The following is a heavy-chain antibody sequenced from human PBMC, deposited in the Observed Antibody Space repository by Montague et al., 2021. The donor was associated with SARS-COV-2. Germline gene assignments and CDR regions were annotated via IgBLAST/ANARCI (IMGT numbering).Heavy chain of an antibody. CDR2: IYYSGST. D-gene: IGHD5-24*01. J-gene: IGHJ4*02. CDR3: ARGDVEMATIKSGGPFYHFDY. CDR1: GGSISSYY. V-gene: IGHV4-59*13. Sequence: SETLSLTCTVSGGSISSYYWSWIWKPPGKGLELNGNIYYSGSTXXXHSXXXPVTISVDTSKNQFSLKLSLVTAADTAVYYCARGDVEMATIKSGGPFYHFDYWGQGTLVTVSS.